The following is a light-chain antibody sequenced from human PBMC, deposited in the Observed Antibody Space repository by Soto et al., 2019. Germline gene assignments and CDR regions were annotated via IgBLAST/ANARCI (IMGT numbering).Light chain of an antibody. CDR2: SNN. V-gene: IGLV1-44*01. CDR1: NSNIGNNP. CDR3: ASWDDSRIVYVV. J-gene: IGLJ2*01. Sequence: QSVLTQPPSASGTPGQRVTISCSGSNSNIGNNPVNWYQQLPGTAPKLLIYSNNQRPSGVPDRFSGSKSGTSASLAISGLQSEDEADYYCASWDDSRIVYVVFGGGTKLTVL.